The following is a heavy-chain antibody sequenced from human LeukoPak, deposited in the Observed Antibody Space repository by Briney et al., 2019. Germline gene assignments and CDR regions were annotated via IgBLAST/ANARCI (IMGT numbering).Heavy chain of an antibody. J-gene: IGHJ4*02. CDR3: ARQGYCSGGSCYALENFDY. CDR2: IYTSGST. Sequence: PSETLSLTCTVSGGSISSYYWSWIRQPAGKGLEWIGRIYTSGSTNYNPSLKSRVTMSVDTSKNQFSLKLSSVTAADTAVYYCARQGYCSGGSCYALENFDYWGQGTLVTVSS. D-gene: IGHD2-15*01. V-gene: IGHV4-4*07. CDR1: GGSISSYY.